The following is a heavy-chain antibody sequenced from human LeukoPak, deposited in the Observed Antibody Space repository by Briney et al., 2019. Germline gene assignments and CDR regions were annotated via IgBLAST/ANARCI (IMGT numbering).Heavy chain of an antibody. CDR3: ATGLGAPNYFDY. CDR1: GFTFSSYG. D-gene: IGHD3/OR15-3a*01. Sequence: GGSLRLSCAASGFTFSSYGMHWVRQAPGKGLEWVAVIWYDGSNKYYADSVKGRFTISRDNSKTTLYLQMNSLRAEDTAVYYCATGLGAPNYFDYWGQGTLVTVSS. V-gene: IGHV3-33*08. CDR2: IWYDGSNK. J-gene: IGHJ4*02.